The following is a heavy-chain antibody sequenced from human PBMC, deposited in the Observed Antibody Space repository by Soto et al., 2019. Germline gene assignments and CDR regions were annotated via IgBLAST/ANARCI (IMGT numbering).Heavy chain of an antibody. Sequence: PGSSRRLSCEASGFTFGWFDMHWVRQPTGKGLGWVSSIGTAGDMCYAVSVKGRFSISRDNAKSSLSLQMNSLRDWDMALYFCAKGQEIGTHFFDSWGQGTQVPVSS. CDR3: AKGQEIGTHFFDS. CDR1: GFTFGWFD. CDR2: IGTAGDM. V-gene: IGHV3-13*01. D-gene: IGHD6-13*01. J-gene: IGHJ4*02.